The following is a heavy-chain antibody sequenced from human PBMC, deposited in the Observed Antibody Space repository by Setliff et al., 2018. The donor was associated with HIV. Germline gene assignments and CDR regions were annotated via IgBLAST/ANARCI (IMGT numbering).Heavy chain of an antibody. CDR1: GGSISSYY. CDR2: TYYSGST. V-gene: IGHV4-59*01. Sequence: SETLSLTCTVSGGSISSYYWSWIRQPPGKGLEWIGYTYYSGSTNYNPSLKSRVTISVDTSKNHFSLKLRSVTAADTAVYYCAQLGMVDDFDYWGQGTLVTVSS. CDR3: AQLGMVDDFDY. D-gene: IGHD1-1*01. J-gene: IGHJ4*02.